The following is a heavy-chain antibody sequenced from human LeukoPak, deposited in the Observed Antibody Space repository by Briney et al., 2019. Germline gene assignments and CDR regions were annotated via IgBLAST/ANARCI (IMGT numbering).Heavy chain of an antibody. CDR1: GGSISSSDYF. V-gene: IGHV4-61*02. Sequence: SETLSLTCTASGGSISSSDYFWSWIRQPAGKGLEWIGRINSRGSTNYNPSLKSRVTLSVDTSKNQFSLKLTSVTVAVTAVYYCARYRLGWFDPWGQGTLVTVSS. CDR2: INSRGST. D-gene: IGHD6-25*01. CDR3: ARYRLGWFDP. J-gene: IGHJ5*02.